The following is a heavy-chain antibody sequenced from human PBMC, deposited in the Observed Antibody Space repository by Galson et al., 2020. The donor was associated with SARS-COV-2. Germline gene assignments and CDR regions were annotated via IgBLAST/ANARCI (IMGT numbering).Heavy chain of an antibody. V-gene: IGHV4-30-4*08. CDR1: GGSISSGGYQ. CDR3: ASGGWGGDFIDY. J-gene: IGHJ4*02. CDR2: IFSGGSA. D-gene: IGHD2-21*01. Sequence: SQTLSLTCSVSGGSISSGGYQWCWIRQPPGKGLEWIGYIFSGGSAYYNPSLKSRITIPVDTSKNRFPLNLNSVTAADTAVYFCASGGWGGDFIDYWGQGALVNVFS.